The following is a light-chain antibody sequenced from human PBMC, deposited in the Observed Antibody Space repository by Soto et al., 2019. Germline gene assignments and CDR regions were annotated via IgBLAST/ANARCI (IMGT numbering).Light chain of an antibody. J-gene: IGKJ1*01. CDR1: QSLTSDY. Sequence: EIVLTQSPGTLSLSPGERATLSCRASQSLTSDYLAWYQQKPGQTPRLLIHGASSRATGIPDRFSGSGSGTDFTLTISRLEPEDSAVYYCQQSGRPFGQGTKVESK. V-gene: IGKV3-20*01. CDR2: GAS. CDR3: QQSGRP.